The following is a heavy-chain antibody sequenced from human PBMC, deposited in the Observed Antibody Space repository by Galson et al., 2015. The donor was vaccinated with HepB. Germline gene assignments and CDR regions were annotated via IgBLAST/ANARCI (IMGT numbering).Heavy chain of an antibody. CDR1: GFTFSSYG. V-gene: IGHV3-33*01. D-gene: IGHD2-15*01. CDR2: IWYDGGNK. J-gene: IGHJ4*02. Sequence: SLRLSCAASGFTFSSYGMHWVRQAPGKGLEWVAVIWYDGGNKYYADSVKGRFTISRDNSKNTLYLQMNSLRAEDTAVYYCASNGICSGGSCYSLDYWGQGTLVTVSS. CDR3: ASNGICSGGSCYSLDY.